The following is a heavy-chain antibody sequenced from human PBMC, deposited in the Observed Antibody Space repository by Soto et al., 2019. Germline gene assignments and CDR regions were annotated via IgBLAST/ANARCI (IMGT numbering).Heavy chain of an antibody. CDR2: IYWDDDE. V-gene: IGHV2-5*02. Sequence: QITLKESGPTLVKPTQTLTLTCTFSGFSLSTTAEGVGWIRQPPGKALEWLALIYWDDDERYSPSLKSRLTITKDTSKNQVLLTMTNVDPVDTATYYCAHGSCSSADCYPNPYLDYWGQGILVTVSS. CDR1: GFSLSTTAEG. J-gene: IGHJ4*02. CDR3: AHGSCSSADCYPNPYLDY. D-gene: IGHD2-2*01.